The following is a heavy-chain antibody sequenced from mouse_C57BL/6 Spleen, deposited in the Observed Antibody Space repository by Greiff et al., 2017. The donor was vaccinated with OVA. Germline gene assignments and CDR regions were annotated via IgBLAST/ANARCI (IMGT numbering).Heavy chain of an antibody. CDR2: IYPGSGST. J-gene: IGHJ3*01. V-gene: IGHV1-55*01. CDR1: GYTFTSYW. Sequence: QVQLQQSGAELVKPGASVKMSCKASGYTFTSYWITWVKQRPGQGLEWIGDIYPGSGSTNYNEKFKSKATLTVDTASSTAYMQLSSLTSEDSAVYYCARGDYGRDFAYWGQGTLVTVSA. CDR3: ARGDYGRDFAY. D-gene: IGHD1-1*01.